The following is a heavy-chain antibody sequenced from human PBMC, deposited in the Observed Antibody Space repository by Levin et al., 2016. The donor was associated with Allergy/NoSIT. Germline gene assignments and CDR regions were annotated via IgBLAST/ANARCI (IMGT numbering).Heavy chain of an antibody. J-gene: IGHJ4*02. CDR3: AKGGIGDYDY. CDR2: ISGSGGST. Sequence: VRQAPGKGLEWVSEISGSGGSTYYADSVKGRFTISRDNSKNTLYLQMNSLRAEDTAVYYCAKGGIGDYDYWGQGTLVTVSS. D-gene: IGHD6-13*01. V-gene: IGHV3-23*01.